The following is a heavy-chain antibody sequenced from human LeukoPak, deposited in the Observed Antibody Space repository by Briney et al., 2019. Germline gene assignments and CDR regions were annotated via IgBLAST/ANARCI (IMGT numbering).Heavy chain of an antibody. CDR3: ARGGGLDV. V-gene: IGHV3-74*01. J-gene: IGHJ6*02. D-gene: IGHD3-16*01. CDR2: ITSDGSST. Sequence: GGSLRLSCAASGFTFSSYWIHWVRQAPGKGLVWVSRITSDGSSTSYADSVKGRFTISRDNAKNSLYLQMSNLRAEDTAVYFCARGGGLDVWGQGATVTVSS. CDR1: GFTFSSYW.